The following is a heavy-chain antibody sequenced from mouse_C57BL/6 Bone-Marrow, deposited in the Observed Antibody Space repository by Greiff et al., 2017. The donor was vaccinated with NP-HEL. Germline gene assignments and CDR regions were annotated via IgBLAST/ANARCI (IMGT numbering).Heavy chain of an antibody. CDR1: GYTFTSYW. CDR2: IYPSDSET. J-gene: IGHJ1*03. Sequence: VQLQQPGAELVRPGSSVKLSCKASGYTFTSYWMDWVKQRPGQGLEWIGNIYPSDSETHYNQKFKDKATLTVDKSSSTAYMQLSSLTSEDSAVYYCARNGSSGYWYFDVWGTGTTVTVSS. D-gene: IGHD1-1*01. V-gene: IGHV1-61*01. CDR3: ARNGSSGYWYFDV.